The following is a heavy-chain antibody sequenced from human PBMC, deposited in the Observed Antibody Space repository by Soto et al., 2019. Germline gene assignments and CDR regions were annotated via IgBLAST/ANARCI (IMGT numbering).Heavy chain of an antibody. J-gene: IGHJ4*02. CDR2: INPSGGST. CDR3: ARDLGGSYYGDY. V-gene: IGHV1-46*01. D-gene: IGHD1-26*01. CDR1: GYTFTSYY. Sequence: QVQLVQSGAEVKKPGASVKVSCKASGYTFTSYYMHWVRQAPGQGLEWMGIINPSGGSTSYAQKYQGEVTMTRDTSTSTVYMELSSLRSEDTAVYYCARDLGGSYYGDYWGQGTLVTVSS.